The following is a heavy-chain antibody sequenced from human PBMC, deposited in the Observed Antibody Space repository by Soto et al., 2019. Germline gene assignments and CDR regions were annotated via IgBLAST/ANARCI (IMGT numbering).Heavy chain of an antibody. CDR2: ISYDGSNK. V-gene: IGHV3-30*18. CDR1: GFTFSSYG. CDR3: AKEGGLS. J-gene: IGHJ5*02. Sequence: QVQLVESGGGVVQPGRSLRLSCAASGFTFSSYGMHWVRQAPGKGLEWVAVISYDGSNKYYADSVKGRFTISRDNSKNTLYLQMNSLRAEDTAVYYCAKEGGLSWGQGTLVTVSS. D-gene: IGHD3-16*01.